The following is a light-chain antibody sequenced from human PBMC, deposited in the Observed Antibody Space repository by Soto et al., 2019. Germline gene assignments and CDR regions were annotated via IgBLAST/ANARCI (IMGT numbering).Light chain of an antibody. CDR3: SSYAGSNNYV. CDR1: SSDVGGYKY. V-gene: IGLV2-8*01. Sequence: ALTQRPSASGSPGQSVTISCTGTSSDVGGYKYVSWYQQYPGKAPKLMIYAVNKRPSGVPDRFSDSKSGNTASLTVSGLQAEDEADYYCSSYAGSNNYVFGTGTKVTVL. CDR2: AVN. J-gene: IGLJ1*01.